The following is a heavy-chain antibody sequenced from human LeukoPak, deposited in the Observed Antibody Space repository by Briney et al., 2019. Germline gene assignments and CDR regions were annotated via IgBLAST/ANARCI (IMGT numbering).Heavy chain of an antibody. CDR2: ISDSGGST. V-gene: IGHV3-23*01. Sequence: GGSLRLSCAVSGITLSNYGMSWARQAPGEGLEWVAGISDSGGSTNYADSVKGRFTISRDNTKNTLYLQMNSLRAEDTDVYFCAKRGVVIRVVLVGFHKEAYYFDSWGQGALVTVSS. J-gene: IGHJ4*02. CDR1: GITLSNYG. CDR3: AKRGVVIRVVLVGFHKEAYYFDS. D-gene: IGHD3-10*01.